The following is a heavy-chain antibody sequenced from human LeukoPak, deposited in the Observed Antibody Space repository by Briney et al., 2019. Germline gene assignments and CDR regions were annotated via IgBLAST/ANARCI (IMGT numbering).Heavy chain of an antibody. CDR2: ISGSGDST. D-gene: IGHD2-2*01. Sequence: ETLSLTCTVSGGSISSSSYYWGWIRQAPGKGLEWVSGISGSGDSTYYADSVKGRFTISRDNSKNTLYLQMNSLRAEDTAVYYCAKGYCSSTSCFARPHSWGQGTLVTVSS. V-gene: IGHV3-23*01. CDR1: GGSISSSSYY. CDR3: AKGYCSSTSCFARPHS. J-gene: IGHJ4*02.